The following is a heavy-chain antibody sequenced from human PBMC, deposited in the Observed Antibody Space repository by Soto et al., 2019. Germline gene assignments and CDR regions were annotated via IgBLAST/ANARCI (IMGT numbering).Heavy chain of an antibody. Sequence: QVQLVESGGGVVQPGRSLRLSCAASGFTFSNYVMHWVRQAPGKGLEWVAVIWYDGSNKYYAHSVKGRFTITRDNSKNNLFLRMNTLTADATAVYYCGRDRGEAFEYFQHWGQGTLYTVSS. D-gene: IGHD3-10*01. CDR2: IWYDGSNK. J-gene: IGHJ1*01. V-gene: IGHV3-33*01. CDR3: GRDRGEAFEYFQH. CDR1: GFTFSNYV.